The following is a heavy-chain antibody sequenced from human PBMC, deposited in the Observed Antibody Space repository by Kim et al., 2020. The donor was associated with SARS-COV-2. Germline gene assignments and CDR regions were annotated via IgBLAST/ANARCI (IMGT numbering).Heavy chain of an antibody. D-gene: IGHD3-9*01. CDR2: ISSSSSTI. J-gene: IGHJ4*02. Sequence: GGSLRLSCAASGFTFSSYSMNWVRQAPGKGLEWVSYISSSSSTIYYADSVKGRFTISRDNAKNSLYLQMNSLRAEDTAVYYCARDLAAGGWGYYDILTGYSAYLDYWGQGTLVTVSS. V-gene: IGHV3-48*04. CDR3: ARDLAAGGWGYYDILTGYSAYLDY. CDR1: GFTFSSYS.